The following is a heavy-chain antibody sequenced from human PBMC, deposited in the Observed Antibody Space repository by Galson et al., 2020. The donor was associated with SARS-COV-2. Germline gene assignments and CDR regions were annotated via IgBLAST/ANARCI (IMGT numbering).Heavy chain of an antibody. CDR2: QRYNGGSR. V-gene: IGHV3-23*01. Sequence: SLMLSCVASGFTFRNYAMTWVRPAPGKGVEWVSAQRYNGGSRYNGDSVKGRFTISRDRSKYTVYLEMNSLRAADTAVYYCAKGGTLFGYFDHMDVCGKGTTGIVSS. CDR1: GFTFRNYA. CDR3: AKGGTLFGYFDHMDV. D-gene: IGHD3-16*01. J-gene: IGHJ6*03.